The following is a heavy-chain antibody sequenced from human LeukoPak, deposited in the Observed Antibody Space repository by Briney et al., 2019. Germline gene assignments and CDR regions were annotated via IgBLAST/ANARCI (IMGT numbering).Heavy chain of an antibody. D-gene: IGHD3-9*01. CDR1: GGSSSGYY. V-gene: IGHV4-34*01. Sequence: SETLSLTCAVYGGSSSGYYWSWIRQPPGKGLEWIGEINHSGSTNYNPSLKSRVTISVDTSKNQFSLKLSSVTAADTAVYYCASRQTGSDYWGQGTLVTVSS. CDR3: ASRQTGSDY. J-gene: IGHJ4*02. CDR2: INHSGST.